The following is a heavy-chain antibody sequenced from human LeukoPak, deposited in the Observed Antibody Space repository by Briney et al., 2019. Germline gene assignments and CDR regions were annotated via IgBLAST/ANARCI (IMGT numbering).Heavy chain of an antibody. V-gene: IGHV6-1*01. J-gene: IGHJ4*02. CDR1: GDSVSSNDAA. D-gene: IGHD3-10*01. CDR3: ARENTLVRGTRNPFDY. CDR2: TFYRSKWYY. Sequence: SQTLSLTCAISGDSVSSNDAAWNWIRQSPSRALEWLGRTFYRSKWYYDSAVSVKSRITINPDTSKNQFSLQLNSVTPEDTAVYCCARENTLVRGTRNPFDYWGRGTLVTVSS.